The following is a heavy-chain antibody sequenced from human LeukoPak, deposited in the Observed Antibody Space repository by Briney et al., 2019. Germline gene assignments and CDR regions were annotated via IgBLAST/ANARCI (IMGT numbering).Heavy chain of an antibody. J-gene: IGHJ6*02. CDR1: GGSISSNY. Sequence: SETLSLTCTVSGGSISSNYWSWIRQPPGKRLEWIGYAYYSGSTNYNPSLKSRVTISVDRSKNQFSLKLSSVTAADTAIYYCARTTGFYLGVDVWGQGTTVTVSS. CDR2: AYYSGST. CDR3: ARTTGFYLGVDV. V-gene: IGHV4-59*01. D-gene: IGHD1-14*01.